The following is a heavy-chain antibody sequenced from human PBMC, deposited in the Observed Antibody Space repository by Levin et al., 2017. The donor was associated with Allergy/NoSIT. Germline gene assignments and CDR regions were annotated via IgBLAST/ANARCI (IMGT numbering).Heavy chain of an antibody. J-gene: IGHJ4*02. D-gene: IGHD2-21*02. Sequence: GESLKISCAASGFTFSSYGMYWVRQAPGKGLEWVSFISYDGSQKYYVESVKGRFTISRDNSQNTLFLQMNSLRPEDTAGYYCAKGLVVLTALLEQYFDYWGQGVLVTVSS. V-gene: IGHV3-30*18. CDR1: GFTFSSYG. CDR2: ISYDGSQK. CDR3: AKGLVVLTALLEQYFDY.